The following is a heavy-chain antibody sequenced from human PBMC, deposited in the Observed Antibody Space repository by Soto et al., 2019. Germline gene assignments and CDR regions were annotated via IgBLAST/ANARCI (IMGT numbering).Heavy chain of an antibody. CDR1: GFTFSSYG. CDR3: AKPTGLRYFDWLFDFDY. CDR2: ISYDGSNK. J-gene: IGHJ4*02. D-gene: IGHD3-9*01. V-gene: IGHV3-30*18. Sequence: QVQLVESGGGVVQPGRSLRLSCAASGFTFSSYGMHWVRQAPGKGLEWVAVISYDGSNKYYADSVKGRFTISRDSSKKPLYRQMNSLSAEDTAVYYCAKPTGLRYFDWLFDFDYWGQGTLVTVSS.